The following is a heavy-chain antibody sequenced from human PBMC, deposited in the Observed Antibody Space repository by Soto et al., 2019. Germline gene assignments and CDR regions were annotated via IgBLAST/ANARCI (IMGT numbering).Heavy chain of an antibody. CDR1: RLTFDCCS. J-gene: IGHJ2*01. CDR3: ARGITQSPPFDL. D-gene: IGHD3-10*01. Sequence: VPVEASSEDCRLTFDCCSMYWVRQAPGQRLEWMGWINAGNGNTKYSQKFQGRVTITRDTSASTAYMELSSLRSEDTAVYYCARGITQSPPFDLWGRGTLDPVSS. CDR2: INAGNGNT. V-gene: IGHV1-3*01.